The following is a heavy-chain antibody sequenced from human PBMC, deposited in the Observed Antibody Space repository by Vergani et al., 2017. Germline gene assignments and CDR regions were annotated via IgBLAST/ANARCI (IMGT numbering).Heavy chain of an antibody. CDR3: AKGPIAVAGTPRYFDY. CDR1: GFTFSSYS. Sequence: VQLVESGGGLVKPGGSLRLSCAASGFTFSSYSMNWVRQAPGKGLEWVSYISSSSSTIYYADSVKGRFTISRDNSKNTLYLQMNSLRAEDTAVYYCAKGPIAVAGTPRYFDYWGQGTLVTVSS. V-gene: IGHV3-48*01. J-gene: IGHJ4*02. D-gene: IGHD6-19*01. CDR2: ISSSSSTI.